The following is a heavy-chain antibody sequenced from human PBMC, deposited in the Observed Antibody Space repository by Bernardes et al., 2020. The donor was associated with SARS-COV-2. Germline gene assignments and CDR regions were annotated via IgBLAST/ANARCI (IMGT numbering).Heavy chain of an antibody. Sequence: ASVKVSCKASGYTFTSYGISWVRQAPGQGLEWMGWISAYNGNTNYAQKLQGRVTMTTDTSTGTAYMELSRLRSDDSAVYFCARGDDSSGSWGQFSYYYGMDVWGQGTTVTVSS. V-gene: IGHV1-18*01. D-gene: IGHD3-22*01. CDR2: ISAYNGNT. J-gene: IGHJ6*02. CDR1: GYTFTSYG. CDR3: ARGDDSSGSWGQFSYYYGMDV.